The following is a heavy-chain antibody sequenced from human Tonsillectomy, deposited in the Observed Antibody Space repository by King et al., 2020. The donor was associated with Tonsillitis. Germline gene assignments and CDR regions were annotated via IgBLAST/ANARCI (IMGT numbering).Heavy chain of an antibody. Sequence: QLVQSGAEVKKPGSSVKVSCKASGDTFSNYAINWVRQAPGQGLEWMGGIIPMFATPNYAQTFQGRVTITADESTSTAYMEVSSLRSEDTAVYYCARAYSSSSSPFDYWGQGTLVTVSS. J-gene: IGHJ4*02. CDR2: IIPMFATP. CDR1: GDTFSNYA. V-gene: IGHV1-69*01. D-gene: IGHD6-6*01. CDR3: ARAYSSSSSPFDY.